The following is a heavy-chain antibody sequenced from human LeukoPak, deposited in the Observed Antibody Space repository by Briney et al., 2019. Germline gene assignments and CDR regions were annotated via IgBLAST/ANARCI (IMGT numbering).Heavy chain of an antibody. V-gene: IGHV1-69*05. J-gene: IGHJ6*03. Sequence: ASVKVSRKASGGTFSSYAISWVRQAPGQGLEWMGGIIPIFGTANYAQKFQGRVTITTDESTSTAYMELSSLRSEDTAVYYCAKAAAGNYYYYYMDVWGKGTTVTVSS. D-gene: IGHD6-13*01. CDR3: AKAAAGNYYYYYMDV. CDR1: GGTFSSYA. CDR2: IIPIFGTA.